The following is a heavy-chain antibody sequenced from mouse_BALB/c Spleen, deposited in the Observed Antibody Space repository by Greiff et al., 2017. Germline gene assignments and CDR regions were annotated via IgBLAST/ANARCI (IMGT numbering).Heavy chain of an antibody. V-gene: IGHV1-7*01. CDR3: ARYYYGSSLAWFAY. Sequence: QVQLKQSGAELAKPGASVKMSCKASGYTFTSYWMHWVKQRPGQGLEWIGYINPSTGYTEYNQKFKDKATLTADKSSSTAYMQLSSLTSEDSAVYYCARYYYGSSLAWFAYWGQGTLVTVSA. CDR2: INPSTGYT. D-gene: IGHD1-1*01. CDR1: GYTFTSYW. J-gene: IGHJ3*01.